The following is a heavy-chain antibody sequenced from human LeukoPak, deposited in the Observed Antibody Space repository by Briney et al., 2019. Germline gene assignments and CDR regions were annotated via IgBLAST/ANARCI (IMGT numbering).Heavy chain of an antibody. CDR1: GFTFSSSS. V-gene: IGHV3-21*06. CDR2: ISPSSSYT. D-gene: IGHD2-15*01. CDR3: AREGGYCSGGSCRFFDY. J-gene: IGHJ4*02. Sequence: GGSLRLSCAASGFTFSSSSMNWVRQAPGKGLEFVSSISPSSSYTYYADSVKGRFTISRDDAKNSLFLQMNSLRAEDTAVYYCAREGGYCSGGSCRFFDYWGQGTLVTVSS.